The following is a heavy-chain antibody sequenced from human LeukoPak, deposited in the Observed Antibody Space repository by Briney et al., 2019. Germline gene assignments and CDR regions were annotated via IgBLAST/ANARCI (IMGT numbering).Heavy chain of an antibody. V-gene: IGHV3-48*04. Sequence: PGGSLRLSCAASEFTFSSYSINWVRQAPGKGLEWVSYISSSSSNKYYADSVKGRFTISRDNAKNSLYLQMNSLRAEDTAVYYCARVAVAGTLREPFDYWGQGTLVTVSS. CDR2: ISSSSSNK. CDR1: EFTFSSYS. D-gene: IGHD6-19*01. J-gene: IGHJ4*02. CDR3: ARVAVAGTLREPFDY.